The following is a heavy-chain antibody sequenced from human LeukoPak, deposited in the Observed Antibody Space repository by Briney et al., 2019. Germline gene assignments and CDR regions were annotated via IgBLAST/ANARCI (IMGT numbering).Heavy chain of an antibody. CDR2: ISGSGDNT. Sequence: RVGFRRRSYESSGCALSGVGVSLVGRAAWKRLKWVSGISGSGDNTLYADSVKGRFTISRDNSKNTLYLEMNSLRAEDTAIYYCAKIEGHPLPKYYMDVRGQGTTVTVSS. V-gene: IGHV3-23*01. CDR1: GCALSGVG. D-gene: IGHD1-26*01. CDR3: AKIEGHPLPKYYMDV. J-gene: IGHJ6*01.